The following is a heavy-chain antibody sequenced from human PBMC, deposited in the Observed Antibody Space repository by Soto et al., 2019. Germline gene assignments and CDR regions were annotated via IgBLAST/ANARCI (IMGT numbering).Heavy chain of an antibody. Sequence: EVQLVESGGGLVKPGGSLRLSCAASGFTFSSYNMNWVRQAPGKGLEWVSSISSSSSYSYYAGSVKGLITICRDNAKFSMSRQMTSLTAEVPAVYLCASTRTVGYNNHYYFYGMDLWGQGTTVTVSS. CDR2: ISSSSSYS. D-gene: IGHD4-4*01. CDR3: ASTRTVGYNNHYYFYGMDL. CDR1: GFTFSSYN. V-gene: IGHV3-21*01. J-gene: IGHJ6*02.